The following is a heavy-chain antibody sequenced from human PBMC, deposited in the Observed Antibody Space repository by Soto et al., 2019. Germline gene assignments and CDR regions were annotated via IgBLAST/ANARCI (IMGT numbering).Heavy chain of an antibody. J-gene: IGHJ4*02. V-gene: IGHV4-31*03. CDR2: IYYSGST. D-gene: IGHD3-9*01. CDR1: GGSISSGGYY. Sequence: SETLSLTCTVSGGSISSGGYYWSWIRQHPGKGLEWIGYIYYSGSTYYNPSLKSRVTISVDTSKNQFSLKLSSVTAADTAVYYCAREVLYYDILTGYYLYYFDYWGQGTLVTVSS. CDR3: AREVLYYDILTGYYLYYFDY.